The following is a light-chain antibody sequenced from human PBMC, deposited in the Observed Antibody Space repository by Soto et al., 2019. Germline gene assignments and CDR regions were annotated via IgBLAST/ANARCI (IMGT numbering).Light chain of an antibody. CDR3: NSYTSSSTYV. CDR2: DVS. CDR1: TSDVGRYNY. Sequence: QSALTQPASVSGSPGQSITISRTGTTSDVGRYNYVSWYQQHPGKAPKLIIYDVSNRPSGVSNRFSGSKSGNTASLTISGLQAEDEADYYCNSYTSSSTYVFGTGTQLTVL. J-gene: IGLJ1*01. V-gene: IGLV2-14*01.